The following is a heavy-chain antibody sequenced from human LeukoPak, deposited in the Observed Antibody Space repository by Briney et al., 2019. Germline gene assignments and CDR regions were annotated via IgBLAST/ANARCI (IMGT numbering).Heavy chain of an antibody. D-gene: IGHD2-2*01. CDR2: IYHCEST. J-gene: IGHJ4*02. V-gene: IGHV4-4*02. Sequence: SSDTLALPCAVSGRPITISNWWSWVRQPPGKGLEGRGEIYHCESTNHTPSLKSRVSVAVDKSKIHFSLKLSSVTAADTAVYYCARQQKVPAAIARYSRTTEYDYWGQGTLVTVSS. CDR1: GRPITISNW. CDR3: ARQQKVPAAIARYSRTTEYDY.